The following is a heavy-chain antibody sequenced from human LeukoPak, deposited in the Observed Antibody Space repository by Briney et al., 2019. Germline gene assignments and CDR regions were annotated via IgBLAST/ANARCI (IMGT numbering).Heavy chain of an antibody. D-gene: IGHD5-12*01. CDR3: ASSEATTTPPPYGMDV. Sequence: SETLSLTCTVSGGSISSGGYYWSWIRQHPEKGLEWIGYIYYTGSTFYNPSLTSRVIISVDTSKNQFSLRLSSVTVADTAVYYCASSEATTTPPPYGMDVWGQGTTVTVSS. J-gene: IGHJ6*02. CDR2: IYYTGST. V-gene: IGHV4-31*03. CDR1: GGSISSGGYY.